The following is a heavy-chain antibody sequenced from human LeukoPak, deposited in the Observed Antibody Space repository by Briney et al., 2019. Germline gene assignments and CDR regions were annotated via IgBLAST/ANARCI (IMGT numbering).Heavy chain of an antibody. Sequence: GGSLRLSCAGSGFALKSYSLTWVRQAPGKGLEWVSSISSTSAYMHYADSVKGRFTISRDNAKNSLYLQMNSLRAEDTAVYYCARYTYYYDSSGYYGNYGMDVWGQGTTVTVSS. CDR1: GFALKSYS. D-gene: IGHD3-22*01. V-gene: IGHV3-21*01. CDR2: ISSTSAYM. CDR3: ARYTYYYDSSGYYGNYGMDV. J-gene: IGHJ6*02.